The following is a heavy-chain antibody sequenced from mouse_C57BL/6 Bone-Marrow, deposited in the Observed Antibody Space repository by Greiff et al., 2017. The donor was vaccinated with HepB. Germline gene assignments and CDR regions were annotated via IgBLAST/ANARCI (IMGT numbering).Heavy chain of an antibody. Sequence: VQLQQSGPELVKPGASVKISCKASGYTFTDYYMNWVKQSHGKSLEWIGDINPNNGGTSYNQKFKGKATLTVDKSSSTAYMELRSLTSEDSAVYYCARASIYYGSSYDFAYWGQGTLVTVSA. CDR1: GYTFTDYY. J-gene: IGHJ3*01. D-gene: IGHD1-1*01. CDR3: ARASIYYGSSYDFAY. CDR2: INPNNGGT. V-gene: IGHV1-26*01.